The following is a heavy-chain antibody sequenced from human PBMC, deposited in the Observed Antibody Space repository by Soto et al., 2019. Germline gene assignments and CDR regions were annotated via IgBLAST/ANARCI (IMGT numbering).Heavy chain of an antibody. Sequence: PGGSLSLSCASSGFTFRNAWMSLVRQAPGKGLEWVGRIKSKTDGGTTDYAAPVKGRFTISRDDSKNTLYLQMNSLKTEDTAVYYCTTDPGVFGVVSGLYYYYYMDVWGKGTTVTVSS. J-gene: IGHJ6*03. CDR2: IKSKTDGGTT. D-gene: IGHD3-3*01. V-gene: IGHV3-15*01. CDR3: TTDPGVFGVVSGLYYYYYMDV. CDR1: GFTFRNAW.